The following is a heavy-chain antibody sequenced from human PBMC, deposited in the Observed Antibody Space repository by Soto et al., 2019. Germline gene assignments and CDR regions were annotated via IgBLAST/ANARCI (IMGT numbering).Heavy chain of an antibody. CDR3: ARWSLGDYNWNYGRLDY. V-gene: IGHV5-51*01. CDR1: GYSFTSYW. J-gene: IGHJ4*02. D-gene: IGHD1-7*01. Sequence: GESLKISCKGSGYSFTSYWIGWVRRMPGKGLEWMGISYPGDSDTRYSPSFQGQVTISADKSISTAYLQWSSLQASDTAMYYCARWSLGDYNWNYGRLDYWGQGTLVTVSS. CDR2: SYPGDSDT.